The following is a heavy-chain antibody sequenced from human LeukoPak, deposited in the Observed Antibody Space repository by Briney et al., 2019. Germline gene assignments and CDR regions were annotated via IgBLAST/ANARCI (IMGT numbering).Heavy chain of an antibody. Sequence: GSLRLSCAASGFTFSSYWMSWVRQAPGKGLEWVANIKRDGSEKYYVDSVKGRFTISRDNAKNSLYLQMNSLRAEDTAVYYCARVLDGYSYGPFDYWGQGTLVTVPS. D-gene: IGHD5-18*01. CDR1: GFTFSSYW. CDR3: ARVLDGYSYGPFDY. CDR2: IKRDGSEK. V-gene: IGHV3-7*05. J-gene: IGHJ4*02.